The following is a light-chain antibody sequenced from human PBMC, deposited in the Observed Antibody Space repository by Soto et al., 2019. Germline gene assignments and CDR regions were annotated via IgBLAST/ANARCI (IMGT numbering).Light chain of an antibody. Sequence: DIQMTQSPSSLSASVGDTVTISCRADENIRSYLNWYQHKPGKAPKLLIYGASSLQSGVPSRFSGSGSGTDFTLTISSLQPDDFATYYCQQSYSTPRFTFGPGTKVAIK. CDR2: GAS. V-gene: IGKV1-39*01. CDR1: ENIRSY. J-gene: IGKJ3*01. CDR3: QQSYSTPRFT.